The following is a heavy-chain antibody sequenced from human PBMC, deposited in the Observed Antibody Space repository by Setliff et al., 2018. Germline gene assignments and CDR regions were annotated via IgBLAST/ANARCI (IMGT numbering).Heavy chain of an antibody. V-gene: IGHV4-61*09. CDR3: ARGPGAATGEGFDI. CDR2: VYVGGNT. J-gene: IGHJ3*02. CDR1: GVSIANTASY. Sequence: PSETLSLTCNVSGVSIANTASYWSWIRQPAGKTLEWIGQVYVGGNTYYNPSFESRVTMSIDTSKNKFSLKLSSVTAADTAVYYCARGPGAATGEGFDIWGQGTMVTVSS. D-gene: IGHD7-27*01.